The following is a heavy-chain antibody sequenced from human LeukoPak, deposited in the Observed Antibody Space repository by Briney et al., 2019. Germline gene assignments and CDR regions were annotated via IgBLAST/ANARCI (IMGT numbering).Heavy chain of an antibody. CDR3: ARATWSGLAPLTSGIAVGGTAFDY. Sequence: ASVKVSCKASGGTFSSYAISWVRQAPGQGLEWMGWISAYNGNTNYAQKLQGRVTMTTDTSTSTAYMELRSLRSDDTAVYYCARATWSGLAPLTSGIAVGGTAFDYWGQGTLVTVS. CDR1: GGTFSSYA. J-gene: IGHJ4*01. V-gene: IGHV1-18*01. D-gene: IGHD6-19*01. CDR2: ISAYNGNT.